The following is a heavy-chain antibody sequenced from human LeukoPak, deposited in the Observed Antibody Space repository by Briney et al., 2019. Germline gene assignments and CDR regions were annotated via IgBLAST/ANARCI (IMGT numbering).Heavy chain of an antibody. CDR3: ARDQGGERWFDP. CDR2: ISSGSSFI. Sequence: SCKASGYIFTNYGINWVRQAPGKGLEWVSSISSGSSFIYYADSVKGRFTISRDNAKNSLYLQMNSLRAEDTAIYYCARDQGGERWFDPWGQGTLVTVSS. CDR1: GYIFTNYG. V-gene: IGHV3-21*01. J-gene: IGHJ5*02. D-gene: IGHD3-16*01.